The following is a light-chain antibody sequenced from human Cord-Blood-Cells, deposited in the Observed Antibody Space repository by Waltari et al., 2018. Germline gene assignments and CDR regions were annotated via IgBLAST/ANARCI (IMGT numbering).Light chain of an antibody. CDR2: DVS. Sequence: QSALTQPASVSGSPGQSITISCTGTSSDVGGYNYVSWYQQHPGKAPKLMIYDVSNRPSGVSNRFSGSKSGNTDSLTISGLQAEDEADYYCSSYTSSSTVAFGGGTKLTVL. CDR3: SSYTSSSTVA. V-gene: IGLV2-14*01. J-gene: IGLJ2*01. CDR1: SSDVGGYNY.